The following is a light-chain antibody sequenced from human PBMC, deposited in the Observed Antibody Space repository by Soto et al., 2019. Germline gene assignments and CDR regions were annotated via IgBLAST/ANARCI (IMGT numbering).Light chain of an antibody. CDR3: QQRANWPGT. Sequence: EIALTHAPGTLSLSPGERATLSCRASQSVYNYLAWYQQKPGQAPRLLIYDVSDRATGLPDRFSGSGSGTDFTLTISSLEPEDSAIYYCQQRANWPGTFGQGTKVDIK. J-gene: IGKJ1*01. CDR1: QSVYNY. V-gene: IGKV3-11*01. CDR2: DVS.